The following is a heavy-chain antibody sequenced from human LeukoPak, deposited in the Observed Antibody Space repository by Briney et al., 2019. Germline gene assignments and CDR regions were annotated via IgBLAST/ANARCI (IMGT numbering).Heavy chain of an antibody. Sequence: GASVKVSCKASGYTFTGYYMHWVRQAPGQGLEGMGWINPNSDGTNYAQKFQGRVTMTRDTSISTAYMELSRLRSDDTAVYYCARPRCSSTSCYFDAFDIWGQGTMVTVSS. J-gene: IGHJ3*02. CDR3: ARPRCSSTSCYFDAFDI. D-gene: IGHD2-2*01. CDR1: GYTFTGYY. CDR2: INPNSDGT. V-gene: IGHV1-2*02.